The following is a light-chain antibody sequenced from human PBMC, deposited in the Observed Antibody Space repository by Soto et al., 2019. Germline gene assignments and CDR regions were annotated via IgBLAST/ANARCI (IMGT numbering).Light chain of an antibody. CDR1: RSNIGAGYD. CDR2: RNN. J-gene: IGLJ1*01. CDR3: QSYDSSLYV. V-gene: IGLV1-40*01. Sequence: QSVLPQPPSVSGAPGQRVTISCTGSRSNIGAGYDVHWYQQLPGTAPKLLIYRNNNRPSGVPDRFSGSRSGTSASLAITGLQAEDEADYYCQSYDSSLYVFGNGTKVTVL.